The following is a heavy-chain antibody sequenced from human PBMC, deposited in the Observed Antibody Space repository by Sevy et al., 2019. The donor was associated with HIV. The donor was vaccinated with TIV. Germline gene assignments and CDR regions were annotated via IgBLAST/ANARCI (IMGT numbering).Heavy chain of an antibody. J-gene: IGHJ4*02. V-gene: IGHV4-39*01. CDR3: ARNFDY. CDR1: GGSISSGNYL. Sequence: AESLSLTCTVSGGSISSGNYLWSWIRQTPGKGMEWIGTVHYSGRTYYNPSLKSRVTISEDTSKNQFSLNLNSVTAADTAVYLCARNFDYWGQGTLVPVSS. CDR2: VHYSGRT.